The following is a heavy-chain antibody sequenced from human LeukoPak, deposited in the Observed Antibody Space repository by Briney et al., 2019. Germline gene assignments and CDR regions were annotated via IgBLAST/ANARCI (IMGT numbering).Heavy chain of an antibody. CDR2: IKSKTDGGTT. D-gene: IGHD2-2*01. CDR3: TTAIVVPAAPTAFDY. V-gene: IGHV3-15*01. Sequence: PGGSLRLSCAASGFTFSNAWMSWVRQAPGKGLEWVGSIKSKTDGGTTDYAAPVKGRFTISRDDSKNTLYLQMNSLKTEDTAVYYCTTAIVVPAAPTAFDYWGQGTLVTVSS. J-gene: IGHJ4*02. CDR1: GFTFSNAW.